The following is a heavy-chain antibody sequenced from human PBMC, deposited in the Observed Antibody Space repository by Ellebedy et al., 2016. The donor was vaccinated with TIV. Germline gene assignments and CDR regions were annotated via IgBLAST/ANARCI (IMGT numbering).Heavy chain of an antibody. J-gene: IGHJ3*02. CDR3: ATDGSYGDYLSPTHAFVI. D-gene: IGHD4-17*01. CDR1: RFSFSSYW. CDR2: INQDGSEK. Sequence: GGSLRLSCAASRFSFSSYWMSWVRQAPGKGLEWVANINQDGSEKHYVDSVKGRFTISRDNAKNSLYLQMNSLRVEDTAVYYCATDGSYGDYLSPTHAFVIWGQGTTVTVSS. V-gene: IGHV3-7*01.